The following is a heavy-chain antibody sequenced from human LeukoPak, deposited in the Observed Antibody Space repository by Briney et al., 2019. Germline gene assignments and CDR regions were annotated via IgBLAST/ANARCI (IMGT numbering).Heavy chain of an antibody. V-gene: IGHV3-30*02. CDR3: AKDLGSSTSCFDY. CDR1: GFIFSSYG. J-gene: IGHJ4*02. D-gene: IGHD2-2*01. CDR2: IRYDGSKK. Sequence: GGSLRLSCAASGFIFSSYGMHWVRQAPGKGLEWVAFIRYDGSKKYYADSVKGRFTISRDNSKNTLYLQMNSLRAEDTAVYYCAKDLGSSTSCFDYWGQGTLVTVSS.